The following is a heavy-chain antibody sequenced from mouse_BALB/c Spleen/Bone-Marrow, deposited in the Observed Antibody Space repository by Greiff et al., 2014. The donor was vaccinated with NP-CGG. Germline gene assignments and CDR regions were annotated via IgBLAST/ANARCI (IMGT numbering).Heavy chain of an antibody. V-gene: IGHV10-1*02. CDR3: AKSDGYFFDY. CDR1: GFTFNTYA. D-gene: IGHD2-3*01. J-gene: IGHJ2*03. CDR2: IRSKSNNYAT. Sequence: EVMLVESGGGLVQPKGSLKLSCAASGFTFNTYAMNWVRQAPGKGLEWVARIRSKSNNYATYYADSVKDRFTISRDDSQSKLFLQMNNLKTEDTAMYYCAKSDGYFFDYRGQGTSLTVSS.